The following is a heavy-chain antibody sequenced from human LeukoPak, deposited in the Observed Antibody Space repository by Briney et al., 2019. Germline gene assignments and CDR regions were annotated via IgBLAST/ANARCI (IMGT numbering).Heavy chain of an antibody. J-gene: IGHJ4*02. V-gene: IGHV4-61*01. Sequence: SETLSLTCTVSGFSVTTDSYCWGWIRQPPGKGLEWIGYDYCGGNTNYDPSLKRRVTISVDTSKNQFSLTLTSVTAADTAVYFCARDQSGPFDYWGQGTLVTVSS. CDR1: GFSVTTDSYC. D-gene: IGHD3-10*01. CDR2: DYCGGNT. CDR3: ARDQSGPFDY.